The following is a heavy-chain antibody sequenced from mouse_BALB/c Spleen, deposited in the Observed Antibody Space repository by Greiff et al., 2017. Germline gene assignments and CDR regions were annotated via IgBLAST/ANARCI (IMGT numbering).Heavy chain of an antibody. D-gene: IGHD1-2*01. V-gene: IGHV5-6-5*01. Sequence: EVKLVESGGGLVKPGGSLKLSCAASGFTFSSYAMSWVRQTPEKRLEWVASISSGGSTYYPDSVKGRFTISRDNARNILYLQMSSLRSEDTAMYYCARGGIHYYDYWGQGTTLTVSS. J-gene: IGHJ2*01. CDR3: ARGGIHYYDY. CDR2: ISSGGST. CDR1: GFTFSSYA.